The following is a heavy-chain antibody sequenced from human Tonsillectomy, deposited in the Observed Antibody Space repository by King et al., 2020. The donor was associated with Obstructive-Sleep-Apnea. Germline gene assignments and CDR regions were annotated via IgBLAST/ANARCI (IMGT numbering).Heavy chain of an antibody. Sequence: VQLVESGGGLVQPGGSLRLSCAASRFSFSTYWMSWVRQAPGKGLEWVANIKEDGSQKYYLDSVRGRFTISRDNVKNSLYLQMNSLRDDDTAMYYCARDLDAGNNNWFDPWGQGTLVTVSS. CDR3: ARDLDAGNNNWFDP. CDR2: IKEDGSQK. J-gene: IGHJ5*02. CDR1: RFSFSTYW. D-gene: IGHD4-23*01. V-gene: IGHV3-7*01.